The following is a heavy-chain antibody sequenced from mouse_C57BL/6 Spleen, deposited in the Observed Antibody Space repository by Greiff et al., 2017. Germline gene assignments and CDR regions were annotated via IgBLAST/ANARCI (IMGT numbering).Heavy chain of an antibody. CDR3: ASYYGNYPYHHYYAMDY. V-gene: IGHV1-53*01. D-gene: IGHD2-1*01. CDR1: GYTFTSYW. CDR2: INPSNGGT. Sequence: QVQLQQPGTELVKPGASVKLSCKASGYTFTSYWMHWVKQRPGQGLEWIGNINPSNGGTNYNEKFKSKATLTVDKSSSTAYMKLSSLTSEDSAVYYCASYYGNYPYHHYYAMDYWGQGTSVTVSS. J-gene: IGHJ4*01.